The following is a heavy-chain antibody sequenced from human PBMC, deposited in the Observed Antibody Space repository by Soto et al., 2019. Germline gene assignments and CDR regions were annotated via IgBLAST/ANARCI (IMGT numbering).Heavy chain of an antibody. CDR1: GFTFSSYS. CDR2: ISSGSGTT. CDR3: AKIGTYLRMDV. Sequence: EVQLVESGGGLVQPGGSLRLSCAVSGFTFSSYSMNWVRQAPGKGLGWVSYISSGSGTTYYAGSVKGRFSISRDNANNSLYLQMNSLRVEDTAVYYCAKIGTYLRMDVWGQGTTVTVSS. V-gene: IGHV3-48*01. D-gene: IGHD3-10*01. J-gene: IGHJ6*02.